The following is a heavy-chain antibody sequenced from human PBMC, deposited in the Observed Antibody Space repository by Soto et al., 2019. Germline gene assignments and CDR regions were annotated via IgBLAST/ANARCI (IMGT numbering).Heavy chain of an antibody. CDR1: GYSFTSYW. CDR3: ARSFMTTGDYYYGMDV. V-gene: IGHV5-51*01. CDR2: IYPGDSDT. J-gene: IGHJ6*02. D-gene: IGHD4-17*01. Sequence: PGESLKISCKGSGYSFTSYWIGWVRQMPGKGLEWMGIIYPGDSDTRYSPSFQGQVTISADKSISTAYLQWSSLKASDTAMYYCARSFMTTGDYYYGMDVWGQGTTVTV.